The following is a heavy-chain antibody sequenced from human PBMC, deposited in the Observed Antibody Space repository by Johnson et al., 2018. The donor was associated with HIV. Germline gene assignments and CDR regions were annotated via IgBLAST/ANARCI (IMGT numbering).Heavy chain of an antibody. Sequence: QVQLVESGGGVVQPGRSLRLSCAASGFTFSSYGMLWVRPAPGKGLEWVAVISYDGNNKYYADSVKGRFTISRDNSKNTLYLQMNSLRAEDTAVYYCAREPRGPSSGSRIPDAFDIWGQGTMVTVSS. CDR2: ISYDGNNK. D-gene: IGHD3-10*01. J-gene: IGHJ3*02. CDR1: GFTFSSYG. V-gene: IGHV3-30*03. CDR3: AREPRGPSSGSRIPDAFDI.